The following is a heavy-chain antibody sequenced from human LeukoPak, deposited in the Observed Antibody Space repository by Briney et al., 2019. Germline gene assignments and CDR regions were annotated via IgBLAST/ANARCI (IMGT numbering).Heavy chain of an antibody. CDR2: FDPEDGET. Sequence: ASVEVSCKVSGYTLTELSMHWVRQAPGKGLEWMGGFDPEDGETIYAQKFQGRVTMTEDTSTDTAYMELSSLRSEDTAVYYCATDPTEEYLVRGVIIPPLSYWGQGTLVTVSS. J-gene: IGHJ4*02. CDR1: GYTLTELS. V-gene: IGHV1-24*01. D-gene: IGHD3-10*01. CDR3: ATDPTEEYLVRGVIIPPLSY.